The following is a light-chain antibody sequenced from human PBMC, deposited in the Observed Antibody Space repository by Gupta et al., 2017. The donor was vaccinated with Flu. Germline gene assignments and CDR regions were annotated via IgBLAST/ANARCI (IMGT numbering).Light chain of an antibody. J-gene: IGLJ7*01. V-gene: IGLV2-14*01. CDR2: EVS. CDR3: ISYTNTHTVVV. Sequence: VSLYQQHPGKAPELLIFEVSLRPSLISARFSGAPAGNTASLTLSGLLAEDEAYYYCISYTNTHTVVVFGGGTHLTVL.